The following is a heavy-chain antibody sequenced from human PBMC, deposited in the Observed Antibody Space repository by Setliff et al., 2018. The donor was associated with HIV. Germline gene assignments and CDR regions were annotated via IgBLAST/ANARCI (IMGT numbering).Heavy chain of an antibody. D-gene: IGHD1-26*01. CDR3: ARAIAWGGSYWNFDY. V-gene: IGHV1-69*13. Sequence: ASVKVSCKASGGTFSSYAINWVRQAPGQGLEWMGGIIPMFGTAHYAQKFQGRVTITADESTTTAYMELSRLTSDDTAVYYCARAIAWGGSYWNFDYWGQGTLVTVSS. J-gene: IGHJ4*02. CDR1: GGTFSSYA. CDR2: IIPMFGTA.